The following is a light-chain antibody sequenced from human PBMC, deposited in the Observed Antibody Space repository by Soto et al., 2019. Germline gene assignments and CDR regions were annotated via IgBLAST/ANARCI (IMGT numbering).Light chain of an antibody. CDR1: SSDVGGYNY. Sequence: QSALTQPRSVSGSPGQSVTISCTGTSSDVGGYNYVSWYQQHPGKAPKLMIYDNDKRPSGIPDRFSASKSGTSATLGITGLQTGDEADYYCEAWDSSLSAGVFGGGTKLTVL. CDR2: DND. CDR3: EAWDSSLSAGV. V-gene: IGLV2-11*01. J-gene: IGLJ3*02.